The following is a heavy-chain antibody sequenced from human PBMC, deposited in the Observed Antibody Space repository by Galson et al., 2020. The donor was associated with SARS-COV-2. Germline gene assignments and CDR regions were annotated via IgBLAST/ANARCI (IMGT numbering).Heavy chain of an antibody. CDR2: IKQDGSAK. CDR3: ATYSGSYHGHDY. J-gene: IGHJ4*02. Sequence: GESLKISCAASGFTFTNYWMTWVRQAPGKGLEWVANIKQDGSAKYYVDSVKGRFTVSRDNAKNSLYLQMNSLRAEDTAVYYCATYSGSYHGHDYWGQGTLVTVSS. V-gene: IGHV3-7*05. D-gene: IGHD1-26*01. CDR1: GFTFTNYW.